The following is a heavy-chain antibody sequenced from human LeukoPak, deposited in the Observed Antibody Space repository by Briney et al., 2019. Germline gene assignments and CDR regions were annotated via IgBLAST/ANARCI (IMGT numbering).Heavy chain of an antibody. CDR1: GFTFSSYS. J-gene: IGHJ4*02. CDR2: ISSSSSYI. V-gene: IGHV3-21*01. CDR3: AREGIWVAFDY. Sequence: GGSLRLSCAASGFTFSSYSMNWVRQAPGKGLEWVSSISSSSSYIYYADSVKGRFTIPKDNAKNSLYLQMNSLRAEDTAVYYCAREGIWVAFDYWGQGTLVTVSS. D-gene: IGHD2-15*01.